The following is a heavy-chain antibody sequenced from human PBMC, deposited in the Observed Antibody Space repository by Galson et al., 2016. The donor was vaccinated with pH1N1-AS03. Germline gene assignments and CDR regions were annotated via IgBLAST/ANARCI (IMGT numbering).Heavy chain of an antibody. CDR2: FYPSDSDA. CDR3: ARHASPTILSYHFDY. D-gene: IGHD1-26*01. V-gene: IGHV5-51*01. J-gene: IGHJ4*02. CDR1: GYLFTNYW. Sequence: QSGAEVKQPGESLRISCKTSGYLFTNYWIGWVRHMPGKGLEWMGIFYPSDSDARYSQPFPGQDTFSADKSTAPAYLQWTTLRASDTAVYYCARHASPTILSYHFDYWGRGTLVTVSS.